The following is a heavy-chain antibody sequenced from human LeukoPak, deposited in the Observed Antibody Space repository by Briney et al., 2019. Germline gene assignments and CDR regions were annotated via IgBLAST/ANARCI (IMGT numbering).Heavy chain of an antibody. V-gene: IGHV1-18*01. CDR2: ISAYNGNT. D-gene: IGHD3-10*01. CDR3: ARADMVRDPYYFDY. CDR1: GYTFTSFG. Sequence: ASVKVSCKASGYTFTSFGLSWVRQAPGRGLEWMGWISAYNGNTNYAQKLQGRVTMTTDTSTSTAYMELRSLGSDDTAVYYCARADMVRDPYYFDYWGQGTLVTVSS. J-gene: IGHJ4*02.